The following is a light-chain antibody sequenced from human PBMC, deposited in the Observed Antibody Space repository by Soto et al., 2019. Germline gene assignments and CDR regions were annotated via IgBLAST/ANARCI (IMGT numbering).Light chain of an antibody. CDR2: EVS. CDR3: SSYSSSSTYVL. Sequence: QSALTQPASVSGSPGQSITISCTGTSSDVGDYNYVSWYQHHPGKAPKLMIYEVSNRPSGVSNRFSGSKSGNTASLTISGLQAEDEAEYYCSSYSSSSTYVLFGGGTKLTVL. V-gene: IGLV2-14*01. CDR1: SSDVGDYNY. J-gene: IGLJ2*01.